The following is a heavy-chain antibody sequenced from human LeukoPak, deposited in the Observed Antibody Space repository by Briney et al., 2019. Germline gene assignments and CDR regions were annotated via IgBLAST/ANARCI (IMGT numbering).Heavy chain of an antibody. CDR1: GFTFSSYW. V-gene: IGHV3-7*03. J-gene: IGHJ1*01. CDR2: IKQDGSEK. Sequence: GGSLRLSCAASGFTFSSYWMSWVRQAPGKGLEWVANIKQDGSEKYYVDSVKGRFTISRDNAKNTLYLQMNSLRAEDTAVYYCAKAPSSGYYSQYFQHWGQGTLVTVSS. CDR3: AKAPSSGYYSQYFQH. D-gene: IGHD3-22*01.